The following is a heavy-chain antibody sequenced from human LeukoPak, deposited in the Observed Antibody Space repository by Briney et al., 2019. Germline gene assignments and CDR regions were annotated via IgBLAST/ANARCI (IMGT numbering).Heavy chain of an antibody. CDR1: GFTFTGYY. J-gene: IGHJ5*02. Sequence: GASVKVSCKASGFTFTGYYMHWVRQAPGQGLEWMGWINPKSGGTKSAQKFQGRVTMTRDTSISTAYMELSRLRSDDTAVYYCARDTDYDILTGYTSNRFDPWGQGTLVTVSS. D-gene: IGHD3-9*01. V-gene: IGHV1-2*02. CDR2: INPKSGGT. CDR3: ARDTDYDILTGYTSNRFDP.